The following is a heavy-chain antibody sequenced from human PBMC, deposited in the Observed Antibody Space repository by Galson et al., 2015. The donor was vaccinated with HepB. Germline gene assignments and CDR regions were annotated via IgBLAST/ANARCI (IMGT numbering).Heavy chain of an antibody. CDR3: VRGQGYHVNWFDL. CDR2: IWYDGSKK. V-gene: IGHV3-33*01. CDR1: GIIFSDYA. J-gene: IGHJ5*02. D-gene: IGHD3-16*02. Sequence: SLRLSCAASGIIFSDYAMHWVRQAPGKGLEWVAGIWYDGSKKNYGDFAKGRVTIARDNTKNTLYLQMNSLRAEDTAVYYCVRGQGYHVNWFDLWGQGTLVTVSS.